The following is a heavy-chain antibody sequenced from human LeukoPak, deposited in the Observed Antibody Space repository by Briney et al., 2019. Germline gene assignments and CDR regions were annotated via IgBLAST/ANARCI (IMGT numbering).Heavy chain of an antibody. CDR2: IYSGGST. D-gene: IGHD2-2*01. V-gene: IGHV3-53*01. CDR1: GFTVSSNY. CDR3: ARGNYAAPHNDAFDI. Sequence: GGSLRLSCAASGFTVSSNYMSWVRQAPGKGLEWVSVIYSGGSTYYADSVKGRFTISRGNSKNTPYLQMNSLRAEDTAVYYCARGNYAAPHNDAFDIWGQGTMVTVSS. J-gene: IGHJ3*02.